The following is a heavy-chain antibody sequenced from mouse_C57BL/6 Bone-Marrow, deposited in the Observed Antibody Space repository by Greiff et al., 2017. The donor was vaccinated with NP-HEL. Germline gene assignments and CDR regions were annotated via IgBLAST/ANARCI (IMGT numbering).Heavy chain of an antibody. J-gene: IGHJ3*01. CDR2: ISYDGSN. CDR3: AREGLRRFAY. V-gene: IGHV3-6*01. CDR1: GYSITSGYY. D-gene: IGHD2-12*01. Sequence: VQLQQSGPGLVKPSQSLSLTCSVTGYSITSGYYWNWIRQFPGNKLEWMGYISYDGSNNYNPSLKNRISITRDTSKNQFFLKLNSVTTEDTATYYCAREGLRRFAYWGQGTLVTVSA.